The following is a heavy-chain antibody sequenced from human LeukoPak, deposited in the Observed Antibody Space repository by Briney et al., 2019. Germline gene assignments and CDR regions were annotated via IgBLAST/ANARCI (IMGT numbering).Heavy chain of an antibody. D-gene: IGHD7-27*01. J-gene: IGHJ5*02. CDR2: LYTSGST. V-gene: IGHV4-4*07. CDR3: ARSNWGRNWFDP. Sequence: PSETLSLTCTVSGGSISSYYRSWIRQPAGKGLEWIVRLYTSGSTNYNPSLKSRVTMSVDTSKNQFSLKLSSVTAADTAVYYCARSNWGRNWFDPWGQGTLVTVSS. CDR1: GGSISSYY.